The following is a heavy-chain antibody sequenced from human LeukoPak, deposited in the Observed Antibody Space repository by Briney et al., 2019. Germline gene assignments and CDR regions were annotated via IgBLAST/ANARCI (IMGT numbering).Heavy chain of an antibody. CDR2: IKQDGSEK. CDR3: ARDLYFDY. Sequence: GGSLRLSCAASGFTFNDYWMSWVRQAPGKGLEWVANIKQDGSEKYYVDSVKGRFTISRDNAKNSLYLQMNSLRAEDTAVYYCARDLYFDYWGQGTLVTVSS. CDR1: GFTFNDYW. V-gene: IGHV3-7*01. J-gene: IGHJ4*02.